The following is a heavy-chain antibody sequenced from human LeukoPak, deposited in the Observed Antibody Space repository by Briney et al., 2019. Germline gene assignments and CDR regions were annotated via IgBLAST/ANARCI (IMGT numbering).Heavy chain of an antibody. Sequence: GGSLRLSCAASGFTLGHYAMSWVRQAPGKGLEWVSAISGNGYNTYYADSVKGRFTISSETSGNTLYLQMHSLRAEDTAVYYCAKGVRLWFAFYFDYWGQGTLVTVSS. CDR3: AKGVRLWFAFYFDY. CDR2: ISGNGYNT. V-gene: IGHV3-23*01. J-gene: IGHJ4*02. CDR1: GFTLGHYA. D-gene: IGHD3-10*01.